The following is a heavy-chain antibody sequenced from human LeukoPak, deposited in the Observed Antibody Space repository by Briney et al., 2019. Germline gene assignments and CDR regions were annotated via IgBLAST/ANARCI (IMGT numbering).Heavy chain of an antibody. Sequence: PGGSLRLSCVASGFMFSGYWMSWVRQTPGKGLEWVANINQGASEKYYVDSVKGRFTISRVNAKNSLYLQMNSLRAEDTAVYYCARHCSSTNCRAYWGQGTLVTVSS. J-gene: IGHJ4*02. CDR2: INQGASEK. CDR1: GFMFSGYW. CDR3: ARHCSSTNCRAY. V-gene: IGHV3-7*01. D-gene: IGHD2-2*01.